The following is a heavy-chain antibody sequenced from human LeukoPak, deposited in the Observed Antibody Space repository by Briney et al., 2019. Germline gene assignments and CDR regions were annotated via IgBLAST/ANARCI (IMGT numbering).Heavy chain of an antibody. D-gene: IGHD2-15*01. CDR2: ISGSGGST. CDR3: AKGPFTYCSGGSCYIDY. Sequence: GGSLRLSCAASGFTVSSNYMSWVRQAPGKGLEWVSAISGSGGSTYYADSVKGRFTISRDNSKNTLYLQMNSLRAEDTAVYYCAKGPFTYCSGGSCYIDYWGQGTLVTVSS. J-gene: IGHJ4*02. V-gene: IGHV3-23*01. CDR1: GFTVSSNY.